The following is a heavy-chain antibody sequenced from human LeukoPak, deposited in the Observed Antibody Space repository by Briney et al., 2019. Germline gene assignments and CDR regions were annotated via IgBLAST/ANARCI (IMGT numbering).Heavy chain of an antibody. D-gene: IGHD3-22*01. J-gene: IGHJ4*02. CDR3: ATDKLDYYDSSGYYPFDY. V-gene: IGHV1-24*01. CDR2: FDPEDGET. CDR1: GYTLTELS. Sequence: ASVKVSCKVSGYTLTELSMHWVRQAPRKGLEWMGGFDPEDGETIYAQKFQGRVTMTEDTSTDTAYMELSSLRSEDTAVYYCATDKLDYYDSSGYYPFDYWGQGTLVTVSS.